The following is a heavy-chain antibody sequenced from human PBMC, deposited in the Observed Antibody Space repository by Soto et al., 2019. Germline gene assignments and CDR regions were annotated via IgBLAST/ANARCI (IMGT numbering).Heavy chain of an antibody. V-gene: IGHV3-30-3*01. Sequence: QVQLVESGGGVVQPGRSLRLSCAASGFSFSTYSMHWVRQAPDKGLEWVAVIPSDGSNKYYADSVKGRFTISSDKSKNTRYLKRNSRRVEDTALFYCARGRDGDQDLVRSYSPHAMAVGGQGTSVPV. CDR1: GFSFSTYS. D-gene: IGHD2-21*01. J-gene: IGHJ6*02. CDR3: ARGRDGDQDLVRSYSPHAMAV. CDR2: IPSDGSNK.